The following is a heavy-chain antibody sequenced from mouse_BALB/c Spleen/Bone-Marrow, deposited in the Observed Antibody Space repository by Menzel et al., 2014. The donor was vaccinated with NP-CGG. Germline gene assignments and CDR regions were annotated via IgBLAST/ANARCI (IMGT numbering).Heavy chain of an antibody. Sequence: EVQRVESGGDLVKPGGSLKLSCAASGFTFXSYGMPWVRQTPDKRLEWVATISTGGSQTYYTDSVKGRFTISRDNAKNTLYLQMSSLKSEDSAIYYCARRGYDNSYWYFGVWGAGTTVTVSS. J-gene: IGHJ1*01. D-gene: IGHD2-10*02. CDR2: ISTGGSQT. CDR1: GFTFXSYG. CDR3: ARRGYDNSYWYFGV. V-gene: IGHV5-6*01.